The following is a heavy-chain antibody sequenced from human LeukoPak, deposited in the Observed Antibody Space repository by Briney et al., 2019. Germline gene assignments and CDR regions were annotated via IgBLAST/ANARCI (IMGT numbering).Heavy chain of an antibody. V-gene: IGHV1-69*13. J-gene: IGHJ4*02. CDR1: GGTFSSYA. D-gene: IGHD3-10*01. CDR2: IIPIFGTA. CDR3: ARAGMVRGVDGFDY. Sequence: SVKVSCKASGGTFSSYAVSWVRQAPGQGLEWMGGIIPIFGTANYAQKFQGRVTITADESTSTAYMELSSLRSGDTAVYYCARAGMVRGVDGFDYWGQGTLVTVSS.